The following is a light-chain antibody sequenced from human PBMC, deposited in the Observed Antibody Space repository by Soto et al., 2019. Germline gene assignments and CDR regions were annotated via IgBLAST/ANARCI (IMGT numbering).Light chain of an antibody. CDR3: QTWNTDILGV. CDR2: VNNDGSH. Sequence: QLVLTQSPSASASLGASVKLTCTLSSGHSTYAIAWHQQQPEKGPRYLMKVNNDGSHTRGDGIPDRFSGSSSGAERYLTISSLQSEDEADYYCQTWNTDILGVFGTGTKLTVL. V-gene: IGLV4-69*01. CDR1: SGHSTYA. J-gene: IGLJ1*01.